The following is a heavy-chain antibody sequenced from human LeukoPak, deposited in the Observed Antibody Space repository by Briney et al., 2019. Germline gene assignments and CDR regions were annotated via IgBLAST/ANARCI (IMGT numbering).Heavy chain of an antibody. J-gene: IGHJ4*02. Sequence: ASVKVSCKASGCTFTSYDINWVRQATGQGLEWLGYMNPNSGYTGYAQKFQGRVTITSDTSINTAYMELSSLRSEDTAVYYCAREPRRFGDWGQGTLVAVSS. V-gene: IGHV1-8*01. CDR3: AREPRRFGD. CDR2: MNPNSGYT. D-gene: IGHD3-10*01. CDR1: GCTFTSYD.